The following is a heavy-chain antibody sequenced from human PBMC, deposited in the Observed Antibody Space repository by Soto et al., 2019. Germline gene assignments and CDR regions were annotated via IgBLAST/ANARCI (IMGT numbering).Heavy chain of an antibody. D-gene: IGHD2-2*01. CDR2: IWYDGSNE. V-gene: IGHV3-33*01. CDR3: ARGANSPLWEPPAMFRFDY. Sequence: QVQLVESGGGVVQPGRSLRLSCTASGFSFGTYGMHWVRQAPGKGLEWVAVIWYDGSNEYYADSVKGRFTMSRDNSKNTLYLQMNSLRAEDMALYYCARGANSPLWEPPAMFRFDYWGQGSLVTVSS. J-gene: IGHJ4*02. CDR1: GFSFGTYG.